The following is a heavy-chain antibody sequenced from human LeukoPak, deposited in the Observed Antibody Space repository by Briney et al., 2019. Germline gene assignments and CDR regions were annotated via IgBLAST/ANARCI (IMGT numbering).Heavy chain of an antibody. CDR3: ARGGSDSDY. J-gene: IGHJ4*02. CDR1: GFTFTNYW. D-gene: IGHD3-16*01. V-gene: IGHV3-7*01. CDR2: IKEDGSER. Sequence: GGSLRLSCGVSGFTFTNYWMTWVRQAPGKGLEWVANIKEDGSERNYVDSVKGRFTISRDNAKNSLHLQMNSLRAEDTAVYYCARGGSDSDYWGQGTLVTASS.